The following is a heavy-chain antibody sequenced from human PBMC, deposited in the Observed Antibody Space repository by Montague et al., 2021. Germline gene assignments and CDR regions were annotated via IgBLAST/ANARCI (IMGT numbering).Heavy chain of an antibody. CDR2: MFYGVAT. J-gene: IGHJ5*02. D-gene: IGHD3-10*01. Sequence: SETLSLTCTVSSGSIFHAHWSWVRQPPGKGLEWLWSMFYGVATSNNPSLKSRVTMSIDTSTNQFSLKLSFVTAADTAVYYCAKQDYFVSGTSYKGFDPWGQGILVTVSS. V-gene: IGHV4-59*08. CDR3: AKQDYFVSGTSYKGFDP. CDR1: SGSIFHAH.